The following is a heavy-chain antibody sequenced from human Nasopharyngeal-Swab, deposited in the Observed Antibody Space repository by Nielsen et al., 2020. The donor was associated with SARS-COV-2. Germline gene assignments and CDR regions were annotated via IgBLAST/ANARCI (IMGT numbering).Heavy chain of an antibody. D-gene: IGHD2-15*01. CDR3: ARVSENCSGGSCGADVLYFDL. Sequence: VCQAQGKGLEWIGEIYHSGSTNYNPSLKSRVTISVDKSKNQFSLKLSSVTAADTAVYYCARVSENCSGGSCGADVLYFDLWGRGTLVTVSS. J-gene: IGHJ2*01. CDR2: IYHSGST. V-gene: IGHV4-4*02.